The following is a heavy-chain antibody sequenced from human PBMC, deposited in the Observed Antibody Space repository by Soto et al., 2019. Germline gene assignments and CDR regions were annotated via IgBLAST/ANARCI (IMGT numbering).Heavy chain of an antibody. CDR1: GYTLTNHG. V-gene: IGHV1-18*01. CDR3: ARGVDYSGNSAGAVFDI. D-gene: IGHD4-4*01. CDR2: ITAFNINT. Sequence: ASVKVSCKASGYTLTNHGIYWVRQAPGQGLEWMGGITAFNINTHYAEKVQGRVTMTTDASTSTGYMEMRSLRSDDTAVYYCARGVDYSGNSAGAVFDIWGQGTMVTVSS. J-gene: IGHJ3*02.